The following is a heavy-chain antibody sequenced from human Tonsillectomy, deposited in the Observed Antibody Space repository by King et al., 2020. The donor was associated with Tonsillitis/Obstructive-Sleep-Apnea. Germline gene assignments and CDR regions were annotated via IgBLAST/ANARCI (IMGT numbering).Heavy chain of an antibody. J-gene: IGHJ3*01. CDR1: GFTFSSFW. CDR3: TRDPYSGSYGAFDV. D-gene: IGHD1-26*01. Sequence: VQLVESGGGLVQPGGSLRLSCAASGFTFSSFWMTWVRQAPGKGLEWVANIKEDGNEKYYVDSVKGRFSISRDNAKKSLLLQMNSLRVEDTAVYYCTRDPYSGSYGAFDVWGQGTMVNVS. CDR2: IKEDGNEK. V-gene: IGHV3-7*03.